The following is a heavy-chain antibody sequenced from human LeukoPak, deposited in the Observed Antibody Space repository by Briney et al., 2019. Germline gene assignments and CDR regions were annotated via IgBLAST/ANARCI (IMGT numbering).Heavy chain of an antibody. CDR2: ISDGGST. CDR1: GFTISSNY. Sequence: GGSLRFSCAASGFTISSNYMNWVRQAPGKGLDWVSVISDGGSTYYADSVRGRFTISRDNSKNTLFLQMNSLRVEDTAVYYCARVSPNTVTTLQYFDYWGQGTLVTVSS. V-gene: IGHV3-53*01. CDR3: ARVSPNTVTTLQYFDY. J-gene: IGHJ4*02. D-gene: IGHD4-17*01.